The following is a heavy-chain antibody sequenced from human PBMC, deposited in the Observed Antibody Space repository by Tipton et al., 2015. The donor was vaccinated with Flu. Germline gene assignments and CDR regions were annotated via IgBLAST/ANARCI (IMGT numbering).Heavy chain of an antibody. J-gene: IGHJ6*02. Sequence: TLSLTCTVSGGSISSYYWSWIRQPAGKGLEWIGRIYTSGSTDYNPSLKSRVTMSVDTAKNQISLKLSSVTAADTAVYYCARDLGAEYSSSSYYGMDVWGQGTTVPVSS. V-gene: IGHV4-4*07. CDR1: GGSISSYY. D-gene: IGHD6-6*01. CDR3: ARDLGAEYSSSSYYGMDV. CDR2: IYTSGST.